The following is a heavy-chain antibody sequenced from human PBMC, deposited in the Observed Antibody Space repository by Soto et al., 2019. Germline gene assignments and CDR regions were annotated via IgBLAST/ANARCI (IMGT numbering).Heavy chain of an antibody. CDR3: AKEPVGPDWYFDL. CDR2: ISGSGIST. J-gene: IGHJ2*01. Sequence: GGSLRLSCAASGLTFSSFGMHWVRQAPDKGLQWVSGISGSGISTHYADSVKGRFTVSRDNSKNTLYLQMNSLRAEDTAVYNCAKEPVGPDWYFDLWGRGTLVTVSS. CDR1: GLTFSSFG. V-gene: IGHV3-23*01.